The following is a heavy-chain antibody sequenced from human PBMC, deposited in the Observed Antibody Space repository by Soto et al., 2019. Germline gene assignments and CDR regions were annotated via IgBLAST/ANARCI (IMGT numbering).Heavy chain of an antibody. J-gene: IGHJ1*01. CDR2: IIPILGIA. D-gene: IGHD6-19*01. V-gene: IGHV1-69*04. CDR1: GGTFSSYT. CDR3: ARDPPRYSSGWYRENFQH. Sequence: SVKASCKASGGTFSSYTISWVRQAPGQGLEWMGRIIPILGIANYAQKFQGRVTITADKSTSTAYMELSSLRSEDTAVYYCARDPPRYSSGWYRENFQHWGQGTLVTVSS.